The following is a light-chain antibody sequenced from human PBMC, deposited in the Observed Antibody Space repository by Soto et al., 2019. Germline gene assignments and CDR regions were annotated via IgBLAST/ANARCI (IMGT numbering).Light chain of an antibody. Sequence: DIQIPQSPSSLSASVGDRVTITCRASQSISNYLNWYQQKPGKAPKLLIYTASSLQSGVPSRFSGSGSGTDFTLTISSLQPEDFATYSCQQSYTTLFSFGPGTNVDI. J-gene: IGKJ3*01. V-gene: IGKV1-39*01. CDR1: QSISNY. CDR3: QQSYTTLFS. CDR2: TAS.